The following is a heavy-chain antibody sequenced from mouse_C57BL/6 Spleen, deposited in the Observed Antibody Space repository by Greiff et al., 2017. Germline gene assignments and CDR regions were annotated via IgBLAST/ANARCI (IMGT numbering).Heavy chain of an antibody. Sequence: VKLMESGPGLVQPSQSLSITCTVSGFSLTSYGVHWVRQSPGKGLEWLGVIWRGGSTDYNAAFMSRLSITKDNSKSQVFFKMNSLQADDTAIYYCAKTMVTVGAMDYWGQGTSVTVSS. J-gene: IGHJ4*01. CDR2: IWRGGST. D-gene: IGHD2-2*01. V-gene: IGHV2-5*01. CDR1: GFSLTSYG. CDR3: AKTMVTVGAMDY.